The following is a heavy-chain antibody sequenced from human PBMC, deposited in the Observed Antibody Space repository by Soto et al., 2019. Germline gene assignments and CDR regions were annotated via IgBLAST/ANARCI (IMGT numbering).Heavy chain of an antibody. V-gene: IGHV4-34*01. CDR2: INHTGGT. D-gene: IGHD3-3*01. J-gene: IGHJ5*02. Sequence: SETLSLTCAVYGGSVNSYYWNWIRQPPGKGLEWIGEINHTGGTHYNPSLQSRVTISVDTSKNLFSLRLSSVTAADTAIYYCASRITVFGLLIPPFDPWGQGTQVTVSS. CDR1: GGSVNSYY. CDR3: ASRITVFGLLIPPFDP.